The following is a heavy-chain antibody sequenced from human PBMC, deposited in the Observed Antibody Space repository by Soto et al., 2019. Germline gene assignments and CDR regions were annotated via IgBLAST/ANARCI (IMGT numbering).Heavy chain of an antibody. J-gene: IGHJ4*02. Sequence: QVQLQESGPGLVKPSGTLSLTCAVSGGSIRSSTWWSWVRQSPGKGLEWIGEIYHSGSTNYNPSLKSRVTISVDKSKNQCSLKLSSVTAADTAVYYCARMYCSGGSCYSNIDYWGQGTLVTVSS. CDR3: ARMYCSGGSCYSNIDY. D-gene: IGHD2-15*01. CDR2: IYHSGST. V-gene: IGHV4-4*02. CDR1: GGSIRSSTW.